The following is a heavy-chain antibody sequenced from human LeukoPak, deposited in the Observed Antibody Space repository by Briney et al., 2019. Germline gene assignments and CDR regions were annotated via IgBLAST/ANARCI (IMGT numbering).Heavy chain of an antibody. J-gene: IGHJ4*02. CDR3: ARALAGETMSAGTGRGIDY. D-gene: IGHD6-19*01. Sequence: SETLSLTCAVYGGSFSCYYWSWIRQPPGKGLEWIGEINHSGSTNYNPSLKSRVTISVDTSKNQFSLKLSSVTAADTAVYYCARALAGETMSAGTGRGIDYWGQGTLVTVSS. CDR1: GGSFSCYY. V-gene: IGHV4-34*01. CDR2: INHSGST.